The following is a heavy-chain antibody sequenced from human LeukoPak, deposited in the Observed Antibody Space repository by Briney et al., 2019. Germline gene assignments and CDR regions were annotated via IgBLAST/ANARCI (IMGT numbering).Heavy chain of an antibody. V-gene: IGHV3-23*01. CDR2: LSGSGGST. J-gene: IGHJ4*02. D-gene: IGHD1-26*01. CDR1: GFTFSSYA. CDR3: AKAGGSYLGAYYFDY. Sequence: PGGSLRLSCAASGFTFSSYAMSWVRQAPGKGLEWVSALSGSGGSTYYADSVKGRFTISRDNSKNTLYLQMNSLRAEDTAVYYCAKAGGSYLGAYYFDYWGQGTLVTVSS.